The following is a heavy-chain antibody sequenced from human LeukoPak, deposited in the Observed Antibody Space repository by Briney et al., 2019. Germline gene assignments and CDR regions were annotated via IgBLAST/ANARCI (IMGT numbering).Heavy chain of an antibody. CDR2: INSDGSTT. Sequence: GGSLRLSCAASGFTFSSYWMHWVRQAPGKGLVWVSRINSDGSTTNYADSVKGRFTISRDNAKNTLYLQMNSLRAEDTAMYYCARDLYGGKGDYWGQGTLDTVSS. J-gene: IGHJ4*02. D-gene: IGHD4-23*01. V-gene: IGHV3-74*01. CDR1: GFTFSSYW. CDR3: ARDLYGGKGDY.